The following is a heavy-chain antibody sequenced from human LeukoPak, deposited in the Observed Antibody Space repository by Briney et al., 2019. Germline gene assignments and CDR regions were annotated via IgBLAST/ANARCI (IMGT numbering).Heavy chain of an antibody. CDR3: ASHYDSSGYTDDY. D-gene: IGHD3-22*01. CDR2: INPSGGST. Sequence: ASVKVSCKASGYTFTSYGISWVRQAPGQGLEWMGIINPSGGSTSYAQKFQGRVTMTRDTSTSTVYMELSSLRSEDTAVYYCASHYDSSGYTDDYWGQGTLVTVSS. CDR1: GYTFTSYG. V-gene: IGHV1-46*01. J-gene: IGHJ4*02.